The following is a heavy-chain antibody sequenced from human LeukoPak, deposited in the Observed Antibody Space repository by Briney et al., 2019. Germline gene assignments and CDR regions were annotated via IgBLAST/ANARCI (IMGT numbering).Heavy chain of an antibody. CDR3: ARGSRSYGYMYYYGMDV. D-gene: IGHD5-18*01. CDR1: GGSISSGGYS. V-gene: IGHV4-30-2*01. J-gene: IGHJ6*02. Sequence: PSQTLSLTCAVSGGSISSGGYSWSWIRQPPGKGLEWIGYIYHSGSTCYNPSLKSRVTISVDRSKNQFSLKLSSVTAADTAVYYCARGSRSYGYMYYYGMDVWGQGTTVTVSS. CDR2: IYHSGST.